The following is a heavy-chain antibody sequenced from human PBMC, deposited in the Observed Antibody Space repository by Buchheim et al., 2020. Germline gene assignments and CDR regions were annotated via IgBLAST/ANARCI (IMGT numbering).Heavy chain of an antibody. V-gene: IGHV2-70*15. CDR2: IDWDDDK. J-gene: IGHJ6*02. Sequence: QVTLRESGPALVKPTQTLTLTCTFSGFSLSTSGMCVSWIRQPPGKALEWLARIDWDDDKYYSTSLKTRLTISNDTSKNQVVLKMTNMDPVDTATYYCARIRVGATLNHYYYGMDVWGQGTT. D-gene: IGHD1-26*01. CDR3: ARIRVGATLNHYYYGMDV. CDR1: GFSLSTSGMC.